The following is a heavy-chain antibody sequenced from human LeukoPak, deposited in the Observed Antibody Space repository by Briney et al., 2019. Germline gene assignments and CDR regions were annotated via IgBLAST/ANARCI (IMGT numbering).Heavy chain of an antibody. CDR3: ARDGYGGVDH. V-gene: IGHV4-59*01. Sequence: PSETLSLTCTVSGGSISTYYWSWLRQPPGKALEWIGYIYHSGDTKYNLSLKSRVSISVDTSKNQFSLKLNSVTAADTAVYYCARDGYGGVDHWGQGTLVTVSS. D-gene: IGHD3-10*01. CDR2: IYHSGDT. J-gene: IGHJ4*02. CDR1: GGSISTYY.